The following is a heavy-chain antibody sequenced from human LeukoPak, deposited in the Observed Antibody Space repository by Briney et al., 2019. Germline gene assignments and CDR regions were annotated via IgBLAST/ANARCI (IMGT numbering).Heavy chain of an antibody. CDR2: VYYSGST. Sequence: PSETLSLTCTVSGGSLSSYYWSWIRQPPGEGLEWIGYVYYSGSTNYNPSLKSRVTISVETSKNQFSVNLSSVTAADTAVYYCARRAGTGGRDYFDYWGQGTLVTVSS. CDR3: ARRAGTGGRDYFDY. D-gene: IGHD3/OR15-3a*01. CDR1: GGSLSSYY. J-gene: IGHJ4*02. V-gene: IGHV4-59*08.